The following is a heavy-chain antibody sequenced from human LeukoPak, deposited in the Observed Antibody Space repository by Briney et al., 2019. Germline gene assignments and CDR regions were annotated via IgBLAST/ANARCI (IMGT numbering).Heavy chain of an antibody. J-gene: IGHJ4*02. CDR1: GYTFTGYY. CDR2: FDPEDGET. Sequence: GASVKVSCKASGYTFTGYYMHWVRQAPGKGLEWMGGFDPEDGETIYAQKFQGRVTMTEDTSTDTAYMELSSLRSEDTAVYYCATDRASVTGTGFDYWGQETLVTVSS. V-gene: IGHV1-24*01. CDR3: ATDRASVTGTGFDY. D-gene: IGHD6-19*01.